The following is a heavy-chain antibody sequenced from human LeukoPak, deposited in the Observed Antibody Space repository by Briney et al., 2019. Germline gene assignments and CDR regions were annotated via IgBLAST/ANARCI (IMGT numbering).Heavy chain of an antibody. D-gene: IGHD3-22*01. J-gene: IGHJ4*02. CDR1: GGTFSSYA. CDR3: ARDGDYYDSSGYYGD. V-gene: IGHV1-69*05. CDR2: IIPIFGTA. Sequence: GASVKVSCKSSGGTFSSYAISWVRQAPGQGLEWMGRIIPIFGTANYAQKFQGRVTITTDESTSTAYMELSSLRSEGTAVYYCARDGDYYDSSGYYGDWGQGTLVTVSS.